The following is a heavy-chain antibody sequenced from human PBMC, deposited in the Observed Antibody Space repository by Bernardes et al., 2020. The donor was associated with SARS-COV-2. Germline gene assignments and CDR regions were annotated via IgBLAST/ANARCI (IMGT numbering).Heavy chain of an antibody. CDR1: GYTFTGFQ. V-gene: IGHV1-2*06. CDR3: AREGLEQPVRTDAFDF. J-gene: IGHJ3*01. D-gene: IGHD1-1*01. Sequence: ASVKVSCKASGYTFTGFQMHWVRQAPGQGLEWMGRMNPSTGYTRYAQKFQGRVTMTRDTSISTVYMELSSLRADDTAVYYCAREGLEQPVRTDAFDFWGRGTMVTVSS. CDR2: MNPSTGYT.